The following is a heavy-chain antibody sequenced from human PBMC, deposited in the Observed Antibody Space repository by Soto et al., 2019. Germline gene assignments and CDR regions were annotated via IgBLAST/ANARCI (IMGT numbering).Heavy chain of an antibody. CDR1: GGSISSGGYY. D-gene: IGHD5-12*01. J-gene: IGHJ4*02. Sequence: QVQLQESGPGLVKPSQTLSLTCTVSGGSISSGGYYWSWIRQHPGKGLEWIGYIYYSGSTYYNPSLKSRVTISVDTSKNQFSLKLSSVTAADTAVYYCARDGARRDGYNYGSSRTTFFDYWGQGTLVTVSS. V-gene: IGHV4-31*03. CDR2: IYYSGST. CDR3: ARDGARRDGYNYGSSRTTFFDY.